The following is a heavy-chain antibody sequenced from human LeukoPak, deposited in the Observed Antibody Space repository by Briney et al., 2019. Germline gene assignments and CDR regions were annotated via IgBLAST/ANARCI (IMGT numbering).Heavy chain of an antibody. V-gene: IGHV3-21*01. J-gene: IGHJ4*02. CDR3: ARGDCDRGMMDY. CDR2: LSSSSSYI. Sequence: GGSLRLSCAASGFTFSSYSMNWVRQPPGKGLEWVSSLSSSSSYIYYADSVKGRFTISRDNAKNSLYLQMNILRAEDTAVYYWARGDCDRGMMDYWGQGTLVTVSS. CDR1: GFTFSSYS. D-gene: IGHD2/OR15-2a*01.